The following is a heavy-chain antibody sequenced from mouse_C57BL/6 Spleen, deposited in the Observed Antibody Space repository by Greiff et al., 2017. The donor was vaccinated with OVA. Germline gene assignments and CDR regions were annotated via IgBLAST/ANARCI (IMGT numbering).Heavy chain of an antibody. CDR2: IRNKANNHAT. Sequence: EVQLVESGGGLVQPGGSMKLSCAASGFTFSDAWMDWVRQSPEKGLEWVAEIRNKANNHATYYAESVKGRFTISRDDSKSSVYLQMNSLRAEDTGIYYCRGELDYYGDAYWGQGTLVTVSA. V-gene: IGHV6-6*01. D-gene: IGHD1-1*01. J-gene: IGHJ3*01. CDR1: GFTFSDAW. CDR3: RGELDYYGDAY.